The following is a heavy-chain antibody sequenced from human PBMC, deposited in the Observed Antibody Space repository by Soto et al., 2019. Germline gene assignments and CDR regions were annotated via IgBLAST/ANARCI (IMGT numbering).Heavy chain of an antibody. CDR3: MIGYCSTTSWPFPVFAFDY. J-gene: IGHJ4*02. CDR2: MSGSGGST. CDR1: GFTFSSYA. D-gene: IGHD2-2*01. Sequence: EVQLLESAGGLVQPGGSLRLSCAASGFTFSSYAMSWVRQAPAKGLEWVSAMSGSGGSTYYADSVKGRFTISRDNSKNTLYLQMHRLRVEDTAVYYCMIGYCSTTSWPFPVFAFDYWGQGTMVTVSS. V-gene: IGHV3-23*01.